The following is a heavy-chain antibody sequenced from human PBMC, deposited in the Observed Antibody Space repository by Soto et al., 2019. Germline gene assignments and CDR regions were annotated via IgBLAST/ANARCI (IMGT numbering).Heavy chain of an antibody. V-gene: IGHV2-5*02. CDR3: GHSLGEDWFDP. CDR2: IYWDDDK. Sequence: QITLKESGPTLVKSTQTLTLTCTFSGFSLTTSGVGVGWIRQPPGKALEWLALIYWDDDKRYSPSLKSRLTITKDTSKNHVGLMMTSMDPVDTATYYCGHSLGEDWFDPGGQGTLVTVSS. CDR1: GFSLTTSGVG. J-gene: IGHJ5*02. D-gene: IGHD3-16*01.